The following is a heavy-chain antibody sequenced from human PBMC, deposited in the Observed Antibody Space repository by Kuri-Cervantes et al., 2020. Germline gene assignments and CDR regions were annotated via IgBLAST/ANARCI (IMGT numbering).Heavy chain of an antibody. Sequence: AGTLSLTCAAYGGSFSDYYWSGFGQPPGKGLEWIGEFNHSEITNYNPSLKSRVTISVDTSKNQFSIKLSTVTAADTAVYYCVGEVTNRGYWGQGTLVTVSS. CDR3: VGEVTNRGY. J-gene: IGHJ4*02. CDR1: GGSFSDYY. CDR2: FNHSEIT. V-gene: IGHV4-34*01. D-gene: IGHD3-10*01.